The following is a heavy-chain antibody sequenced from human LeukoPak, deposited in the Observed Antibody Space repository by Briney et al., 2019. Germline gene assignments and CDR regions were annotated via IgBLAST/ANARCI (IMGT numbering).Heavy chain of an antibody. J-gene: IGHJ6*02. D-gene: IGHD3-9*01. CDR3: ARDYYDILTGSRRYYYYYGMDV. CDR2: ISAYNGNT. CDR1: GYTFTSYG. V-gene: IGHV1-18*01. Sequence: GASVKVSCKASGYTFTSYGISWVRQAPGQGLEWMGWISAYNGNTNYAQKLQGRVTMTTDTSTSTAYMELRSLRSDDTAVYYCARDYYDILTGSRRYYYYYGMDVWGQGTTVTVSS.